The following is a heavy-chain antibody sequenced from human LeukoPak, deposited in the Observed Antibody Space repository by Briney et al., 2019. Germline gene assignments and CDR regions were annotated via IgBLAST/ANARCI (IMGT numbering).Heavy chain of an antibody. CDR2: LSKSGKT. J-gene: IGHJ3*02. D-gene: IGHD3-9*01. V-gene: IGHV4-59*01. CDR3: ARARYVNSFYAFDI. Sequence: SETLSLTCTVSGCSISSYYWSWIRLPPGKGLEWIGYLSKSGKTNYSPSLKSRVTIFGDTYKNQFFLKLSSVNAADTAVYYCARARYVNSFYAFDIWGQGTLVTVSS. CDR1: GCSISSYY.